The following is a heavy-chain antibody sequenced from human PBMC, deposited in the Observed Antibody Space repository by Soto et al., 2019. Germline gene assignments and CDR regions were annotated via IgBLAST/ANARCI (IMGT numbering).Heavy chain of an antibody. J-gene: IGHJ6*02. Sequence: QVQLVQSGAEVKKPGSSVKVSCKASGCTFSSYAISWVRQAPGQGREWLGGIIPIFGTANYAQKFQGRVTITADESTSTAYMELSRLRSEDTAVYYCAISITGSLSYYYGMDGWGQGTTVTVSS. CDR2: IIPIFGTA. CDR3: AISITGSLSYYYGMDG. CDR1: GCTFSSYA. V-gene: IGHV1-69*12. D-gene: IGHD1-20*01.